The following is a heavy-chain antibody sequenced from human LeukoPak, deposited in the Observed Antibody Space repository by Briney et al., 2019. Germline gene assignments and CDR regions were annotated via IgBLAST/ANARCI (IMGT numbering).Heavy chain of an antibody. CDR1: GFTFDDYG. J-gene: IGHJ3*01. CDR3: GRLGVGATRDAFDV. V-gene: IGHV3-20*04. Sequence: PGGSLRLSCVASGFTFDDYGMSWVRQAPGKGLEWVSGINWNGGSTGYADSVKGRFTISRDNAKNSLYLQMNSLRAEDTALYYRGRLGVGATRDAFDVWGQGTMVTVSS. CDR2: INWNGGST. D-gene: IGHD1-26*01.